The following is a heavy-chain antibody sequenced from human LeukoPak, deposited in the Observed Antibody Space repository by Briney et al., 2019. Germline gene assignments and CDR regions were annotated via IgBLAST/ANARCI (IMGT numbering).Heavy chain of an antibody. V-gene: IGHV3-23*01. D-gene: IGHD1-26*01. CDR1: GFTFSTYA. CDR3: AKDRHSGTFDY. Sequence: GGSLRLSCAASGFTFSTYAMNWVRQAPGKGREWVSGISGSGGSTYYADSVKGRFTISRDNSKNTLYLEMNSLRAEDTAVYYCAKDRHSGTFDYWGQGTLVTVSS. J-gene: IGHJ4*02. CDR2: ISGSGGST.